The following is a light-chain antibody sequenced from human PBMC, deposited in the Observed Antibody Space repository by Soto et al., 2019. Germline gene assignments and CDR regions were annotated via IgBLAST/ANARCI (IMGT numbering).Light chain of an antibody. CDR2: GAS. CDR1: QGIRID. V-gene: IGKV1-17*02. Sequence: DIQMTQSPSSLSASVGDRVTITCRASQGIRIDLGWFQQRPGKAPKRLIYGASSLQSGVTSRFSGSGSGTEFTLTISNLQPEDFATYYCLQHNSFPRTFGQGTKVAIK. J-gene: IGKJ1*01. CDR3: LQHNSFPRT.